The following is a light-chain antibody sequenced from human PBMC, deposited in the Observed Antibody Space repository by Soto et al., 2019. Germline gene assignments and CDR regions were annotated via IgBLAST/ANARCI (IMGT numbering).Light chain of an antibody. CDR2: EVS. CDR1: SSDVGGYNY. J-gene: IGLJ3*02. CDR3: TSYAGSNIWV. V-gene: IGLV2-8*01. Sequence: QSVLTQPPSASGSPGQSVTISCTGTSSDVGGYNYVSWYQQYPGKAPKLMIYEVSKRPSGVPDRFSGSKSGKTASLTVSGLQPEDEAEYYCTSYAGSNIWVFGGGTKVTVL.